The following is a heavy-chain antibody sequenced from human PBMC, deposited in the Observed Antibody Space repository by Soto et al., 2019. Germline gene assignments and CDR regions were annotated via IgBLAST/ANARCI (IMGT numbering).Heavy chain of an antibody. J-gene: IGHJ5*02. V-gene: IGHV1-46*03. CDR2: INPSGGSI. Sequence: ASVKVSCKASGYTFTSYYRQWVRQAPGQGLEWMGIINPSGGSISYAQKFQGRVTMTRDTSTSTVYMELSSLRSEDTAVYYCARVAVAARRTYWFDPWGQGTLVTVSS. CDR1: GYTFTSYY. D-gene: IGHD6-6*01. CDR3: ARVAVAARRTYWFDP.